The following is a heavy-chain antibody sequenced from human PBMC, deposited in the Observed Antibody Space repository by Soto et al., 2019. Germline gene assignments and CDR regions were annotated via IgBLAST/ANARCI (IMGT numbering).Heavy chain of an antibody. CDR2: INHSGST. CDR1: GGSFSGYY. CDR3: ERDKITGLFDY. D-gene: IGHD2-8*02. V-gene: IGHV4-34*01. Sequence: SETLSLTCAVYGGSFSGYYWTWIRQPPGTGLEWIGEINHSGSTNYNPSLKSRVTISVDTSKNQFSLKLTSVTAADTAVYYCERDKITGLFDYCGQGPLVTVSA. J-gene: IGHJ4*02.